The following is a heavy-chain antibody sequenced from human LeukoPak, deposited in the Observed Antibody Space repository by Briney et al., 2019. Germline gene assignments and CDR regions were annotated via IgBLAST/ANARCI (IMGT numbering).Heavy chain of an antibody. Sequence: ASVKVSCKASGYSFTDYYIHWVRQAPGQGLEWMGWINPNSGGTKYAQKFQGRVTMTRDTFTSAAYVELSRLRSDDTAMYYCATLGSPNFDNWGQGTLVTVSS. J-gene: IGHJ4*02. V-gene: IGHV1-2*02. CDR1: GYSFTDYY. CDR3: ATLGSPNFDN. CDR2: INPNSGGT. D-gene: IGHD2-15*01.